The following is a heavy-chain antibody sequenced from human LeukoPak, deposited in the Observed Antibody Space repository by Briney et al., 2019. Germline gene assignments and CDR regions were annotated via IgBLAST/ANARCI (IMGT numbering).Heavy chain of an antibody. CDR2: ISGSGSST. D-gene: IGHD1-26*01. Sequence: GGSLRLSCAASGFTFSNFGMSWVRQAPGEGLEWVSAISGSGSSTFYPDSVKGRFTISRDNSKNTLYLQMNSLRAEDTAVYYCAKAPGLVSGSSFDYWGQGTLVTVSS. CDR3: AKAPGLVSGSSFDY. J-gene: IGHJ4*02. V-gene: IGHV3-23*01. CDR1: GFTFSNFG.